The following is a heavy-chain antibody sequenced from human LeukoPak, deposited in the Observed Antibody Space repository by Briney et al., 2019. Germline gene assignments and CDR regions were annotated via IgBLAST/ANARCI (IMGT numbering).Heavy chain of an antibody. CDR1: GFTFSSYS. CDR2: ISSSSSYI. CDR3: AVGAVADEGAFDI. Sequence: GGSLRLSCAASGFTFSSYSMKWVRQAPGKGLEWVSSISSSSSYIYYADSVKGRFTISRDNAKNSLYLQMNSLRAEDTAVYYCAVGAVADEGAFDIWGQGTMVTVSS. V-gene: IGHV3-21*01. J-gene: IGHJ3*02. D-gene: IGHD6-19*01.